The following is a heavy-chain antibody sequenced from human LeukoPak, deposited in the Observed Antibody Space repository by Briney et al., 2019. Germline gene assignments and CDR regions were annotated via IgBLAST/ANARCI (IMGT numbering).Heavy chain of an antibody. CDR3: ARDTGIRGYSGYDLGY. Sequence: SETLALTCTGSGGSISSYYWSWIRQPAGKGLEWIGRIYTSGSTNYNPSLKSQVTMSVDTSKNQFSLKLSSVTAADTAVYYCARDTGIRGYSGYDLGYWGQGTLVTVSS. CDR1: GGSISSYY. CDR2: IYTSGST. J-gene: IGHJ4*02. V-gene: IGHV4-4*07. D-gene: IGHD5-12*01.